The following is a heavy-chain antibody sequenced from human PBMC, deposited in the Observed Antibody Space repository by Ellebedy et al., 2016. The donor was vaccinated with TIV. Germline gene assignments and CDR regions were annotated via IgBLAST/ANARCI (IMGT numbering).Heavy chain of an antibody. D-gene: IGHD2-21*02. V-gene: IGHV5-51*01. Sequence: GESLKISCKGSGYSFTSYWIGWVRQMPGKGLEWMGIIHPGDSETRYSPSFQGQVTISGDKSISTAYLQWSSLKASDTAMYYCARFTSDYSGDWFGRAFDHWGQGTLVIVSS. J-gene: IGHJ4*02. CDR1: GYSFTSYW. CDR2: IHPGDSET. CDR3: ARFTSDYSGDWFGRAFDH.